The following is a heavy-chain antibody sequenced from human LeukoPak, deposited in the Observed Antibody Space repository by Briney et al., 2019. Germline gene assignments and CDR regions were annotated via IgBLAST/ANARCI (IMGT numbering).Heavy chain of an antibody. Sequence: AETLSLTCNISGDSMSSYYLSWIRQPPGEGLEGIGHIYYSGGTKYNPSLESRVTISVDTSKKQFSLRLSSVTVADTAVYYCARPSHSTTRTWTDHYYPMDVWDKGTTVTVSS. CDR1: GDSMSSYY. D-gene: IGHD1-26*01. J-gene: IGHJ6*03. V-gene: IGHV4-59*01. CDR2: IYYSGGT. CDR3: ARPSHSTTRTWTDHYYPMDV.